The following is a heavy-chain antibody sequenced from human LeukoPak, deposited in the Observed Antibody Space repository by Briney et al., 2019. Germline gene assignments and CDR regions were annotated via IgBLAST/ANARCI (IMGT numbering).Heavy chain of an antibody. V-gene: IGHV3-21*01. CDR1: GFTFSSYS. Sequence: GGSLRLSCAASGFTFSSYSMNWVRQAPGKGLEWVSSISSSSSYIYYADSVKGRFTISRDNAKNSLYLQMNSLRAEDTAVYYCARDLGYDILTGYPMEDGMDVWGQGTTVTVSS. J-gene: IGHJ6*02. D-gene: IGHD3-9*01. CDR3: ARDLGYDILTGYPMEDGMDV. CDR2: ISSSSSYI.